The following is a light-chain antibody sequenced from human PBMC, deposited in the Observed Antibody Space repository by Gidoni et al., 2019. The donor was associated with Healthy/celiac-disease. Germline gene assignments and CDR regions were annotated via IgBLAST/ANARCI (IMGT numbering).Light chain of an antibody. V-gene: IGLV3-21*02. CDR1: NIGSKS. CDR3: QVWDSSSDHSL. Sequence: CGGNNIGSKSVHWYQQKPGQAPVLGVYDDSDRPSGIPERFSGSNSGNTATLTISRVEAWDEADYYCQVWDSSSDHSLFGGGTKLTVL. CDR2: DDS. J-gene: IGLJ2*01.